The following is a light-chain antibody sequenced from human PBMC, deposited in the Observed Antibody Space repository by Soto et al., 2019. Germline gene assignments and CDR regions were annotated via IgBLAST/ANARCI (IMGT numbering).Light chain of an antibody. CDR1: QSVSHK. Sequence: EIVLTQSPATLSVSPGETVSLSCRASQSVSHKLAWFQQKPGQAPRLLIYGASSRATGIPDRFSGSGSGTDFTLTISRLEPEDFAVYYCQQYGSSPGTFGQGTKVDI. CDR3: QQYGSSPGT. CDR2: GAS. V-gene: IGKV3-20*01. J-gene: IGKJ1*01.